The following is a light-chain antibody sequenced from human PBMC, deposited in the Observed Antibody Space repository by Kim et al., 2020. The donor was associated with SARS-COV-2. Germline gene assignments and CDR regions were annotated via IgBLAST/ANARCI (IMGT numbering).Light chain of an antibody. CDR1: NGHTTFA. J-gene: IGLJ2*01. V-gene: IGLV4-69*01. Sequence: SVKHTGTPSNGHTTFAISWYQRQPGKSPRYWMKLYSDGRHVKGDGIPDRLSGSSSGPQRYLTISSLQSEDEADYYCQTWGSGTVVFGGGTKLTVL. CDR3: QTWGSGTVV. CDR2: LYSDGRH.